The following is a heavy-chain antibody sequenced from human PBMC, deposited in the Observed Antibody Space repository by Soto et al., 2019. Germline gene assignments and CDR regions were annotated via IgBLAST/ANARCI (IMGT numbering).Heavy chain of an antibody. D-gene: IGHD2-15*01. V-gene: IGHV1-18*04. Sequence: QVQLVQSGGEVKKPGASVKVSCKTSGYTFTNYGITWVRQAPGQGLKWMGWISAYNGDTNYAQKFQGRVIMTTDTATTTAYMELRSLRSDDTAVYYCARGPAGGLRGGVSYWGQGTLVPVSS. J-gene: IGHJ4*02. CDR3: ARGPAGGLRGGVSY. CDR1: GYTFTNYG. CDR2: ISAYNGDT.